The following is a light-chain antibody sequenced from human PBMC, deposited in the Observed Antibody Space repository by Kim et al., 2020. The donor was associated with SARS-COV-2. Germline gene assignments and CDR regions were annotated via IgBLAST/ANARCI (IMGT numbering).Light chain of an antibody. V-gene: IGKV1-39*01. CDR3: QQSYSTHS. J-gene: IGKJ2*03. CDR1: QSISSY. Sequence: LSASVGDRVTITCRASQSISSYLNWYQQKPGKAPKLLIYAASSLQSGVPSRFSGSGSGTDFTLTISSLPPEDFATYYCQQSYSTHSFGQGTKLEI. CDR2: AAS.